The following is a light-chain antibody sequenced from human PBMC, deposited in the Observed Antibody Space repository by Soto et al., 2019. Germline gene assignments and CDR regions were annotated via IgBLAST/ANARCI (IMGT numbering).Light chain of an antibody. J-gene: IGKJ4*01. CDR1: QNVDSN. CDR3: QQYNKGPLT. V-gene: IGKV3-15*01. CDR2: GAS. Sequence: EIVMTQSPATLSVSPGERATLSCRASQNVDSNLAWYQQKPGQAPRLLMYGASTRASGIPARFSGSGSGTEFTLTISSLQSEDFAVYYCQQYNKGPLTFGGGTKVEIK.